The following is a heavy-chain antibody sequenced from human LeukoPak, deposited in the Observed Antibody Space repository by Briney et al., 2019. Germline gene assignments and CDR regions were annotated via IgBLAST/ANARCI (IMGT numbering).Heavy chain of an antibody. CDR3: ARDHGYAFDY. D-gene: IGHD5-12*01. CDR1: GFTVSSYY. J-gene: IGHJ4*02. CDR2: INSISGEI. Sequence: GGSLRLSCAASGFTVSSYYMSWVRQAPGKGLEWVTYINSISGEIWYADSVKGRFTISRDDAKNSLYLQMNSLRDEDTAVYYCARDHGYAFDYWGQGTLVTVSS. V-gene: IGHV3-48*02.